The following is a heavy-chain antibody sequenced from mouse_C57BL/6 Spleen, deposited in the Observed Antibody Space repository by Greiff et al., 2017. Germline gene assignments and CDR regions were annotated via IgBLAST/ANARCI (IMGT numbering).Heavy chain of an antibody. CDR2: IWTGGGT. J-gene: IGHJ4*01. V-gene: IGHV2-9-1*01. D-gene: IGHD1-1*01. CDR1: GFSLTSYA. CDR3: ARNNYGTYYYAMDY. Sequence: VMLVESGPGLVAPSQSLSITCTVSGFSLTSYAISWVRQPPGKGLEWLGVIWTGGGTNYNSALKSRLSISKDNSKSQVFLKMNSLQTDDTARYYCARNNYGTYYYAMDYWGQGTSVTVSS.